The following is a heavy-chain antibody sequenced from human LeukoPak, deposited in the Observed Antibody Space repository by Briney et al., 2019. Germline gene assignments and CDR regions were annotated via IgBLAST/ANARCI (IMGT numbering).Heavy chain of an antibody. CDR3: ARRTGMGFYYMDV. D-gene: IGHD1-1*01. V-gene: IGHV4-39*01. CDR1: GGSISSSSYY. J-gene: IGHJ6*03. Sequence: PSETLSLTCTASGGSISSSSYYWGWIRQPPGKGLEWIGSIYYSGSTYYNPSLKSRVTISVDTSKNQFSLKLSSVTAADTAVYYCARRTGMGFYYMDVWGKGTTVTVSS. CDR2: IYYSGST.